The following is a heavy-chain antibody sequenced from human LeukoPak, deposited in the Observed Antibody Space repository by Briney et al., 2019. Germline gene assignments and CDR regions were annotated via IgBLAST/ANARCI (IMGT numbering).Heavy chain of an antibody. V-gene: IGHV1-2*02. CDR3: ASYAEGYNWLKV. Sequence: ASVKVSCKASGHKFTDYYLHWVRQAPGQGLEWMGWIHPGTGDPNYAQKIQGRVTVTRDTSISTVYMELIRLRSDDTAVYYCASYAEGYNWLKVWGQGTLVTVSS. J-gene: IGHJ4*02. CDR2: IHPGTGDP. CDR1: GHKFTDYY. D-gene: IGHD1-1*01.